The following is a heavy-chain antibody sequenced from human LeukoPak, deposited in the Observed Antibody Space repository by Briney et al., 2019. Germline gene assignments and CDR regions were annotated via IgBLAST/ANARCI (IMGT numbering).Heavy chain of an antibody. Sequence: SETLSLTCAVYGASFSTYYWSWIRQPPGKGLEWIGEINHSGSTNYNPSLKSRVTISVDTSKNQFSLKLSSVTAADTAVYYCARRKYSGSSRRGAFDIWGQGTMVTVSS. D-gene: IGHD1-26*01. CDR3: ARRKYSGSSRRGAFDI. CDR1: GASFSTYY. V-gene: IGHV4-34*01. CDR2: INHSGST. J-gene: IGHJ3*02.